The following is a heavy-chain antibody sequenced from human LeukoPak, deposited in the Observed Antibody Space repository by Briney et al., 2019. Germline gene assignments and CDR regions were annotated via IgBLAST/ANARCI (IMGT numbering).Heavy chain of an antibody. V-gene: IGHV3-30*03. CDR1: GFTFNTYA. Sequence: QPGGSLRLSCEASGFTFNTYAMHWVRQPPGKGLEWVALISYDGSDKIYTDSVKGRFTISRDNSESTLYLQMGSLRGDDAAVYYCARGGDSSPRWDFQHWGQGTLVTVSS. D-gene: IGHD6-13*01. CDR3: ARGGDSSPRWDFQH. CDR2: ISYDGSDK. J-gene: IGHJ1*01.